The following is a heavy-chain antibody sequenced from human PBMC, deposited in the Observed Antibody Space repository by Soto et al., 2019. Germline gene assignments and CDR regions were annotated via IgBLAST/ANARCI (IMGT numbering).Heavy chain of an antibody. CDR3: ARDIVVVPAAIHDYYYGMDV. D-gene: IGHD2-2*01. CDR2: IIPIFGTA. Sequence: QVQLVQSGAEVKKPGSSVKVSCKASGGTFSSYAISWVRQAPGQGLEWMGGIIPIFGTANYAQKFQGRVTIPADESTSTAYMELSSLRSEDTAVYYCARDIVVVPAAIHDYYYGMDVWGKGTTVTVSS. V-gene: IGHV1-69*01. J-gene: IGHJ6*04. CDR1: GGTFSSYA.